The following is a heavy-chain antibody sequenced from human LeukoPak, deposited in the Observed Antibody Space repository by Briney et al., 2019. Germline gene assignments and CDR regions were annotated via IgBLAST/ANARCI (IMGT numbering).Heavy chain of an antibody. Sequence: ASVKVSCKASGGTFPSFVITGVRQAPGQALDWPGKVLPIFGTTHYAQKFQGRVTISADNSTSTAYKELSRLRSDDTAVYYCARRFYYDKSGYSEFWGQGSLVTVSS. D-gene: IGHD3-22*01. CDR1: GGTFPSFV. CDR3: ARRFYYDKSGYSEF. CDR2: VLPIFGTT. V-gene: IGHV1-69*06. J-gene: IGHJ4*02.